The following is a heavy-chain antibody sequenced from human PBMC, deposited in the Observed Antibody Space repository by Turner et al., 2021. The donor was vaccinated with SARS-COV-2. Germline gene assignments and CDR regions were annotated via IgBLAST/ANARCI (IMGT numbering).Heavy chain of an antibody. D-gene: IGHD2-15*01. CDR2: ISSSSSTI. V-gene: IGHV3-48*01. CDR1: GFTFSRYS. CDR3: ASTSVVNYGMDV. Sequence: EVQLVESGGGLVQPGGSLSLSCAASGFTFSRYSMNWVRQAPGKGMEWVSYISSSSSTIYYADSVKGRFTISRDNAKNSLYLQMNSLRAEDTAVYYCASTSVVNYGMDVWGQGTTVTVSS. J-gene: IGHJ6*02.